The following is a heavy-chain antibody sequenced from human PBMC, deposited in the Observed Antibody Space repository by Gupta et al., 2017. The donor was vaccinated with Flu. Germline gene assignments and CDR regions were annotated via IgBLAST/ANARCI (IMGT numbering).Heavy chain of an antibody. D-gene: IGHD4-17*01. CDR1: GLTFSDHY. V-gene: IGHV3-11*01. Sequence: QVQLVESGGGLVKPGGSLRLSCTANGLTFSDHYMAWNRQAPGKGWEWTAYIGRSGNNQWYRWSLKGRFTISRDNGKNSLYLEINSLRAEDTAIYYCARDGYGDFASFWFQSWGQGTLVTVSS. J-gene: IGHJ5*01. CDR3: ARDGYGDFASFWFQS. CDR2: IGRSGNNQ.